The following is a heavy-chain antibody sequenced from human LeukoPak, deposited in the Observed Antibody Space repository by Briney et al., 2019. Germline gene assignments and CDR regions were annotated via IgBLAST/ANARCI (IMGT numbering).Heavy chain of an antibody. Sequence: SQNLSLTCAISGDSVSSNSVTWNWIRQSPSRGLEWLGRTYYRSTWYNDYAVSVRGRITVNPDTTKNQFSLHLNSVTPEDTAVYYCARRLTQYDCFDPWGQGILVTVSS. D-gene: IGHD2-2*01. CDR1: GDSVSSNSVT. CDR2: TYYRSTWYN. J-gene: IGHJ5*02. V-gene: IGHV6-1*01. CDR3: ARRLTQYDCFDP.